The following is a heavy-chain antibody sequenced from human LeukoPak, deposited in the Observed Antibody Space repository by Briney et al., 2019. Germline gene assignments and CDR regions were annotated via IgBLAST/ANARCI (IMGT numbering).Heavy chain of an antibody. V-gene: IGHV1-46*01. CDR3: ARESITGYYYDSSGYYEN. D-gene: IGHD3-22*01. CDR2: INPSGGST. J-gene: IGHJ4*02. CDR1: GYTFTSYY. Sequence: GASVKVSCKASGYTFTSYYMHWVRQAPGQGLEWMGIINPSGGSTSYAQKFQGRVTMTRDTSTSTVYMELSSLRSEDTAVYCCARESITGYYYDSSGYYENWGQGTLVTVSS.